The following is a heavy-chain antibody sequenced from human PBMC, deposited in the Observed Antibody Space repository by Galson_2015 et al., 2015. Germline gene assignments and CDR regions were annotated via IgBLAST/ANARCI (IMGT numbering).Heavy chain of an antibody. Sequence: SLRLSCAASGFTFSSYAMSWVRQAPGKGLEWVSAISSRGGSTYYADSVKGRFTISRDNSKNTLYLQMNSLRAEDTAVYYCAKVPPSSLGAFDIWGQGTMVTVSS. CDR2: ISSRGGST. J-gene: IGHJ3*02. CDR3: AKVPPSSLGAFDI. V-gene: IGHV3-23*01. CDR1: GFTFSSYA.